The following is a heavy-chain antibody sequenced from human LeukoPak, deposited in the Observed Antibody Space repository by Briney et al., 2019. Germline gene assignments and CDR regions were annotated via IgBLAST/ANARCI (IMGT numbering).Heavy chain of an antibody. CDR1: GFTFSSNY. J-gene: IGHJ6*03. V-gene: IGHV3-53*01. CDR2: IYSGGST. D-gene: IGHD2-15*01. CDR3: ARENGGKGYMDV. Sequence: GGSLRLSCAASGFTFSSNYMNWVRQAPGKGLEWVSLIYSGGSTYYPDSVKGRFTVSRDNSKNTLYLPMNSLRAEDTAIYYCARENGGKGYMDVWGKGTTVTVSS.